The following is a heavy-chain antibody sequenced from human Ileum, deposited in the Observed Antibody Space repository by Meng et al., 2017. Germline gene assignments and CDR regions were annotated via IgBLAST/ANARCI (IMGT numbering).Heavy chain of an antibody. J-gene: IGHJ4*02. CDR3: ASSTSGPELNY. Sequence: HLQLQESGAGLVTSAQTLSLTCTGSGGSISSSAYSWTWIRQPPGKGLEWIGYIYHVGSTNYNPSLKSRVTIFVDTSKNQFSLKLTSVTAADTAVYYCASSTSGPELNYWGQGTLVTVSS. D-gene: IGHD2/OR15-2a*01. CDR2: IYHVGST. CDR1: GGSISSSAYS. V-gene: IGHV4-30-2*01.